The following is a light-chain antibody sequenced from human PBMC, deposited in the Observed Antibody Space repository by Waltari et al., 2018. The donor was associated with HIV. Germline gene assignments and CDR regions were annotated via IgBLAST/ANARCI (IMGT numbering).Light chain of an antibody. Sequence: SYELAQPPSVSASPGQTARIPCSGDVLPKQYAYWYQQKPGQAPVLIIYKDTERPSGIPERFSGSSSGTTVTLTISGVQAEDEADYYCQSADTNAYVVFGGGTKLTVL. V-gene: IGLV3-25*03. CDR3: QSADTNAYVV. J-gene: IGLJ2*01. CDR1: VLPKQY. CDR2: KDT.